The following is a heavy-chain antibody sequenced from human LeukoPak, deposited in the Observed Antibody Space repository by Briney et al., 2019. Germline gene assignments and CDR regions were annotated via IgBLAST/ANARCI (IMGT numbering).Heavy chain of an antibody. CDR3: ARNAYGPSDY. V-gene: IGHV4-34*01. CDR2: INHSGST. Sequence: SETLSLTCAVYGGSFSGYYWSWIRQPPGKGLEWIGEINHSGSTNYNPSLKSRVTISVDTSKNQFSLKLSSVTAADTAVYYCARNAYGPSDYWGQGTLVTVSS. J-gene: IGHJ4*02. D-gene: IGHD3-10*01. CDR1: GGSFSGYY.